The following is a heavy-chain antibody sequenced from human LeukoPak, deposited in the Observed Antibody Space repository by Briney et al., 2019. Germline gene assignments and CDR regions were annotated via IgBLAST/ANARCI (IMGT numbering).Heavy chain of an antibody. V-gene: IGHV4-59*08. CDR2: IYYSGST. D-gene: IGHD3-16*01. CDR3: ARGQDYVWGSPIT. CDR1: GGSISSYY. J-gene: IGHJ5*02. Sequence: SETLSLTCTVSGGSISSYYWSWIRQPPGKGLEWIGYIYYSGSTNYNPSLKSRVTISVDTSKNQFSLKLISVTAADTAVYYCARGQDYVWGSPITWGQGTLVTVSS.